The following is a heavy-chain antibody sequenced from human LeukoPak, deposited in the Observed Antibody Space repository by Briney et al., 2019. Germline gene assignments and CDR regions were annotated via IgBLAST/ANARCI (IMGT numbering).Heavy chain of an antibody. CDR1: GGSISSSSYY. Sequence: SESLSLTCTVSGGSISSSSYYWGWLRQPPGKGLERIGSIYYSGSTYYNPSLKSRVTISVDTSKNQFSLKLSSVTAADTAVYYCARSQQTWYYYYMDVWGKGTTVTISS. CDR2: IYYSGST. V-gene: IGHV4-39*07. D-gene: IGHD6-13*01. CDR3: ARSQQTWYYYYMDV. J-gene: IGHJ6*03.